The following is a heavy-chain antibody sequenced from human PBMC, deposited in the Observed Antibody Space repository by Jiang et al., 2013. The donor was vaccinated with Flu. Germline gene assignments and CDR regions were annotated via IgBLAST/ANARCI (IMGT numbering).Heavy chain of an antibody. CDR3: ARDPSNPLGTY. D-gene: IGHD3-10*01. Sequence: GAPVKVSCKASGYTFIGYYMHWVRQAPGQGLEWMGWINPNSGGTSYAQKFQGRVAMTRDTSISTAYMELSRLTSDDTAVYYCARDPSNPLGTYWGQGTLVTVSS. J-gene: IGHJ4*02. CDR2: INPNSGGT. V-gene: IGHV1-2*02. CDR1: GYTFIGYY.